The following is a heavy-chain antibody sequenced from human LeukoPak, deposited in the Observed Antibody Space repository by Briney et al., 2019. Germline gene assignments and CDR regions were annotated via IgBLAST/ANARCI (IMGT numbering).Heavy chain of an antibody. CDR3: ARTRQGYYSDY. D-gene: IGHD2-15*01. CDR1: GFIFSGYS. V-gene: IGHV3-21*01. Sequence: GGSLRLSCAASGFIFSGYSMNWLRQAPGKGLEWVSWISSSGDSTSYADSVKGRFTISRDNAKNSLSLQMDRLRDEDTAVYYCARTRQGYYSDYWGQGTLVTVSS. CDR2: ISSSGDST. J-gene: IGHJ4*02.